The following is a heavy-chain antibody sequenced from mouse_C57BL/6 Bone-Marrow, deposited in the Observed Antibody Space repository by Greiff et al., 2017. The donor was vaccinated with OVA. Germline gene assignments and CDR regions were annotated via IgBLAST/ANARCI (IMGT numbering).Heavy chain of an antibody. CDR3: ARGGTSPFAY. CDR1: GYSFTGYY. D-gene: IGHD3-3*01. Sequence: VQLKESGPELVKPGASVKISCKASGYSFTGYYMNWVKQSPEKSLEWIGEINPSTGGPNYNQKFKAKATLTVDKSSSTAYMQLKSLTSQDSAVYYCARGGTSPFAYWGQGTLVTVSA. V-gene: IGHV1-42*01. CDR2: INPSTGGP. J-gene: IGHJ3*01.